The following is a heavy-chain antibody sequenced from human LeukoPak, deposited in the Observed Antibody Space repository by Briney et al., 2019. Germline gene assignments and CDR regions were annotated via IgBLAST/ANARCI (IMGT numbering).Heavy chain of an antibody. Sequence: SETLSLTCTVSGGSISSYYWSWLRQPPGKGLEWIGYIYYSGRTNYNPSLRSRVTISVDTSKNQFSLKLRSVTAADTAVYYCARGLQWELLGAFDIWGQGTMVTVSS. J-gene: IGHJ3*02. CDR2: IYYSGRT. CDR1: GGSISSYY. CDR3: ARGLQWELLGAFDI. D-gene: IGHD1-26*01. V-gene: IGHV4-59*01.